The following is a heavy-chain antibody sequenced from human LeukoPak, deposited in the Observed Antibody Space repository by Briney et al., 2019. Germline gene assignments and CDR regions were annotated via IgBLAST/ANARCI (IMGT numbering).Heavy chain of an antibody. Sequence: SETLSLTCTVSGGSISSYYWSWIRQPPGKGLEWIGYIYYSGSTNYNPSLKSRVTISVDTSKNQFSLKLSSVTAADTAVYYCARDRAGTTRGYFDYWGQGTLVTVSS. D-gene: IGHD1-1*01. J-gene: IGHJ4*02. CDR1: GGSISSYY. CDR3: ARDRAGTTRGYFDY. V-gene: IGHV4-59*12. CDR2: IYYSGST.